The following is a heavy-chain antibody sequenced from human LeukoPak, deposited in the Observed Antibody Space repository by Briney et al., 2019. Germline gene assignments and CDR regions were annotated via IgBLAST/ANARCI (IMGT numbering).Heavy chain of an antibody. CDR1: EFSFSSHW. CDR3: ARDPSGWHSMDY. CDR2: ISPDGSSA. V-gene: IGHV3-74*01. D-gene: IGHD6-19*01. Sequence: PGGSLRLSCAASEFSFSSHWMHWVRQAPGKGLVWVSRISPDGSSASYADSVRGRFTISRDNAKNTLYLQMKSLRAEETAVYYCARDPSGWHSMDYWGQGNLVTVSS. J-gene: IGHJ4*02.